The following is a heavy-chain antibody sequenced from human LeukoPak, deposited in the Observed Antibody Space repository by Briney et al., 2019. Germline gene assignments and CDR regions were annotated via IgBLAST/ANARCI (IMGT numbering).Heavy chain of an antibody. Sequence: GGSLRLSCAASGFTVSSNYMSWVRQAPGKGLEWVSYISSSGSTIYYANSVKGRFTISRDNAKNSLYLQMNSLRAEDTAVYYCARSHCSGGSCYSESADYYYYYMDVWGKGTTVTISS. CDR2: ISSSGSTI. D-gene: IGHD2-15*01. J-gene: IGHJ6*03. V-gene: IGHV3-11*01. CDR1: GFTVSSNY. CDR3: ARSHCSGGSCYSESADYYYYYMDV.